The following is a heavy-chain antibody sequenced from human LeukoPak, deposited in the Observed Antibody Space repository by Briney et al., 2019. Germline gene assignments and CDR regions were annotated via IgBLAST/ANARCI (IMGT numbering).Heavy chain of an antibody. V-gene: IGHV3-66*01. CDR3: ARESNSGYYLSY. J-gene: IGHJ4*02. Sequence: GGSLRLSCAASGFTVSSNYMSWVRQAPGKGLEWVSVIYSDGRTFYADSVKGRFTISRDNSKNTLYLQVNSLRAEDTAVYYCARESNSGYYLSYWGQGTLVTVSS. CDR2: IYSDGRT. CDR1: GFTVSSNY. D-gene: IGHD3-22*01.